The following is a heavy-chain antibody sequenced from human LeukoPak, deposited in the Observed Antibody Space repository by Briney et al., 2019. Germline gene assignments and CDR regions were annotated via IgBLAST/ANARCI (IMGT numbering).Heavy chain of an antibody. Sequence: SETLSLTCTVSGGSISSYYWSWIRQPPGKGLEWIGYIYYSESTNYNPSLKSRVTISVDTSKNQFSLKLSSVTAADTAVYYCARGSLTTVTLFDYWGQGTLVTVSS. CDR3: ARGSLTTVTLFDY. CDR2: IYYSEST. D-gene: IGHD4-4*01. CDR1: GGSISSYY. V-gene: IGHV4-59*01. J-gene: IGHJ4*02.